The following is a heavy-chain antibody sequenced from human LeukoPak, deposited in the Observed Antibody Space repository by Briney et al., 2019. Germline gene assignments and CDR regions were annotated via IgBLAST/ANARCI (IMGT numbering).Heavy chain of an antibody. CDR1: GFTFNKYG. CDR2: RSDDGGAQ. CDR3: AKDRDPYSSGTWDS. Sequence: GRSLRLSCIASGFTFNKYGMHWVRQAPGKGLEWVAVRSDDGGAQQYADSVRGRFTISRANSKNTLSPQMNSLRPEDTAMYFCAKDRDPYSSGTWDSWGQGTLVIVSS. V-gene: IGHV3-30*18. D-gene: IGHD3-22*01. J-gene: IGHJ1*01.